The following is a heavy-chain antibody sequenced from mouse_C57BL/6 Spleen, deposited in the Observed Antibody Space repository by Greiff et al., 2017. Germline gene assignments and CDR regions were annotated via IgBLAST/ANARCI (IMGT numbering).Heavy chain of an antibody. CDR2: IYPGSGST. Sequence: QVQLQQSGAELVKPGASVKMSCKASGYTFTSYWITWVKQRPGQGLEWIGDIYPGSGSTHYNEKFKSKATLTVDTSSSTAYTQLSSLTSEDSAFYYFARDYRAYWGQGTLVTVSA. D-gene: IGHD2-14*01. CDR3: ARDYRAY. CDR1: GYTFTSYW. J-gene: IGHJ3*01. V-gene: IGHV1-55*01.